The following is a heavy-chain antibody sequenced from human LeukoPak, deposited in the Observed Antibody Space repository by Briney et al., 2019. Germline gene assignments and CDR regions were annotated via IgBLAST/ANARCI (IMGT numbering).Heavy chain of an antibody. CDR3: ARDAYGDYTSSNY. CDR2: IYPNGNT. CDR1: GFTVSSNY. V-gene: IGHV3-66*01. J-gene: IGHJ4*02. Sequence: GGSLRLSCAASGFTVSSNYMNWVRQAPGKGLEWVSMIYPNGNTFYTDSVKGRFTISRDNSKNTLDLQMSSLRAEDTAVYYCARDAYGDYTSSNYWGQGTLVTVSS. D-gene: IGHD4-17*01.